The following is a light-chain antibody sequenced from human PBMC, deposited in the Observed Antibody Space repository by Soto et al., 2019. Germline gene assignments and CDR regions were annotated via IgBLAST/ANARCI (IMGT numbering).Light chain of an antibody. CDR3: QHYNNWPRT. CDR1: QSVSSN. CDR2: GAS. J-gene: IGKJ1*01. Sequence: EIVMTQSPVTLSVSPGERATLSCRASQSVSSNLAWYQQKPGQAPRLLIYGASTRATGIPARFSGSGSGTEFTLTISGLQSEDFAVYYCQHYNNWPRTFGQGTKVEIK. V-gene: IGKV3-15*01.